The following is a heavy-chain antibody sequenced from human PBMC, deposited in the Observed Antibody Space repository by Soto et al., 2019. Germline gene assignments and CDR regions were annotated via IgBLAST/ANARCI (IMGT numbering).Heavy chain of an antibody. J-gene: IGHJ4*02. V-gene: IGHV1-18*01. Sequence: QGQLVQSGAEEKKPGATVKVTCKASGDTFTSYGISWVRQAPGQALERMGWISAYNGNTKNAQKPQGRVTMTTDTSPSTADMDLRSLRSDGTAVYYCASEPNYFGYWGQGTLVTVSS. CDR3: ASEPNYFGY. CDR1: GDTFTSYG. CDR2: ISAYNGNT.